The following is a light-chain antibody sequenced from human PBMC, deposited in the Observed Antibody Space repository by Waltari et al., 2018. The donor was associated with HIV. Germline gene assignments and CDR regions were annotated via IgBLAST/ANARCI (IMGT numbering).Light chain of an antibody. CDR1: CGSSVSE. Sequence: QPVLTQPPPASASLGASVTLTCTLSCGSSVSEVAWYQQRHGQGPRRVMRVGTGGIGGSKGDGIPDRFSVWGEGLNRVLTIKNVQEEDESDFHCGADHGSGSNFVLVFGGGTKLTVL. J-gene: IGLJ2*01. CDR2: VGTGGIGG. V-gene: IGLV9-49*01. CDR3: GADHGSGSNFVLV.